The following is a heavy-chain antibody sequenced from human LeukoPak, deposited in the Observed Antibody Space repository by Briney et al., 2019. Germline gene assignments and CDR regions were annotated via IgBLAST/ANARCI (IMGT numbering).Heavy chain of an antibody. CDR2: IIPIFGIA. V-gene: IGHV1-69*04. J-gene: IGHJ4*02. CDR3: ARDLPRTYYYDSSGYPYYFDY. CDR1: GGTFSSYA. Sequence: GSSVKVSCKAPGGTFSSYAISWVRQAPGQGLEWMGRIIPIFGIANYAQKFQGRVTITADKSTSTAYMELSSLRSEDTAVYYCARDLPRTYYYDSSGYPYYFDYWGQGTLVTVSS. D-gene: IGHD3-22*01.